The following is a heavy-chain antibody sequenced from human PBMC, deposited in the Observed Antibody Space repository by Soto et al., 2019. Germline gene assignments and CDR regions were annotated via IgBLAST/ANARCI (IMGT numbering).Heavy chain of an antibody. CDR3: ARRVYSSGWYDWFDP. D-gene: IGHD6-19*01. Sequence: QLQLQESGPGLVKPSETLSLTCTVSGGSISSSSYYWGWIRQPPGKGLEWIGSIYYSGSTYYNPSLKSRVTISVDTSKNQFSLKLSSVTAADTAVYYCARRVYSSGWYDWFDPWGQGTLVTVSS. CDR1: GGSISSSSYY. V-gene: IGHV4-39*01. J-gene: IGHJ5*02. CDR2: IYYSGST.